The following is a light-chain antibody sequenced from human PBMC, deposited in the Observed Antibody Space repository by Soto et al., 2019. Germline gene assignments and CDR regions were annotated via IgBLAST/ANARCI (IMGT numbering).Light chain of an antibody. CDR2: DVT. Sequence: QSVLTQPASVSGSPGQSITISCTGTSSVVGGYDYVSWYQQHPGKAPKLMIYDVTNRPSGVSNRFSGSKSGNTASLTISGLQAEDEADYYCISYASLNTYVFGTGTKVTVL. CDR1: SSVVGGYDY. CDR3: ISYASLNTYV. V-gene: IGLV2-14*01. J-gene: IGLJ1*01.